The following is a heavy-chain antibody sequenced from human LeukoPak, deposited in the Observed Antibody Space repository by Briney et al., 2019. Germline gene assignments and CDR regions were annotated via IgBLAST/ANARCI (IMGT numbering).Heavy chain of an antibody. D-gene: IGHD2-21*01. CDR3: ARGRGDDY. Sequence: GGSLRLSCAVAGFNFWSTGMSWVRQAPGKGLEWVANIKQDGSEKYYVDSVKGRFTISRDNAKNSLYLQMNSLRAEDTAVYYCARGRGDDYWGQGTLVTVSS. V-gene: IGHV3-7*01. CDR2: IKQDGSEK. CDR1: GFNFWSTG. J-gene: IGHJ4*02.